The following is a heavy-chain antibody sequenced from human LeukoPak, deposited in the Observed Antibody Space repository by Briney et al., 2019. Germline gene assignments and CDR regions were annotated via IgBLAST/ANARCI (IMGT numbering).Heavy chain of an antibody. CDR2: ISGSGGST. CDR3: AKGRSNYGYNWFDP. D-gene: IGHD4-11*01. J-gene: IGHJ5*02. V-gene: IGHV3-23*01. Sequence: HTGESLRLSCAASGFTFSSYAMSWVRQAPGKGLEWVSAISGSGGSTYYADSVKGRFTISRDNSKNTLYLQMNSLRAEDTAVYYCAKGRSNYGYNWFDPWGQGTLVTVSS. CDR1: GFTFSSYA.